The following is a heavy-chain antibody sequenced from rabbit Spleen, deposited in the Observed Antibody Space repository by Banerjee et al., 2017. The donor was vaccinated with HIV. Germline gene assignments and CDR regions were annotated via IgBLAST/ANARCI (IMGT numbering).Heavy chain of an antibody. J-gene: IGHJ4*01. V-gene: IGHV1S45*01. CDR3: ARFVGSGRHWGL. D-gene: IGHD1-1*01. Sequence: QEQLVESGGGLVQPGASLRLTCTASGFSFSNKAVMCWVRQAPGKGLELIGCTFTGSSGTTYYASWAKGRFTISKTSSTTVTLQLTSLTAADTATYFCARFVGSGRHWGLWGPGTLVTVS. CDR1: GFSFSNKAV. CDR2: TFTGSSGTT.